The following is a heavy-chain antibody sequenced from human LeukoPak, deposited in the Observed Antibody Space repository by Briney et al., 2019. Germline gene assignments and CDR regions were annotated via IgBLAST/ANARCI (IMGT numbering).Heavy chain of an antibody. CDR2: IYTSGST. V-gene: IGHV4-4*07. J-gene: IGHJ4*02. Sequence: SETLSHTCAVYGGSFSGYYWSWIRQPAGKGLEWIGRIYTSGSTTYNSSLKSRVTISLDTSKNHFSLRLSSVTAADTAVYYCARDREVGATGYYFDYWGQGTLVTVSS. CDR1: GGSFSGYY. CDR3: ARDREVGATGYYFDY. D-gene: IGHD1-26*01.